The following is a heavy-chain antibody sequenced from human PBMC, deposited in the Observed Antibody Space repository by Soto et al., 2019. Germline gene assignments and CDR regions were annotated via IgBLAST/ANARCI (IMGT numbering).Heavy chain of an antibody. J-gene: IGHJ6*02. CDR3: ARDQGGYSGYDPPYQYYCGMDV. D-gene: IGHD5-12*01. Sequence: QVQMVQSGAEVKNPGSSVKVSCKASGGTFSSYAISWVRQAPGQGRECMGGIIPIFGTANYAQKFQGRVTICADKSTSTAYMEMCRLRSEDTDVSYCARDQGGYSGYDPPYQYYCGMDVWGQGTTVTVFS. CDR2: IIPIFGTA. CDR1: GGTFSSYA. V-gene: IGHV1-69*06.